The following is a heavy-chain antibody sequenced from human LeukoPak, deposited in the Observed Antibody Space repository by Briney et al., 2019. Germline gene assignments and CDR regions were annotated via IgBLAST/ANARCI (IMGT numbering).Heavy chain of an antibody. CDR1: GDSMNGLS. D-gene: IGHD6-6*01. CDR2: IYDTGNT. J-gene: IGHJ4*02. Sequence: SETLSLTCTVSGDSMNGLSWSWIRQSPGKGLEWIAYIYDTGNTNTSPSLESRVTLSVDTSKKHFSLRLSSVTAADTAVYYCARGVRVGFSSYYFDYWGQGTLVTVSS. CDR3: ARGVRVGFSSYYFDY. V-gene: IGHV4-59*11.